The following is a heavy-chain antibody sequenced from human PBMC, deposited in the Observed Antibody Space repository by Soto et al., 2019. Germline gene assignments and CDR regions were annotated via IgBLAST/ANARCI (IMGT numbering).Heavy chain of an antibody. V-gene: IGHV3-11*01. Sequence: GGSLRLSCAASGFTFSDYYMSWIRQAPGKGLEWVSYISSSGSTIYYADSVKGRFTISRDNAKNSLYLQMNSLRAEDTAVYYCARALAVYCSGGSCYGGSSTVFPYYFDYWGQGTLVTVSS. J-gene: IGHJ4*02. CDR2: ISSSGSTI. CDR1: GFTFSDYY. D-gene: IGHD2-15*01. CDR3: ARALAVYCSGGSCYGGSSTVFPYYFDY.